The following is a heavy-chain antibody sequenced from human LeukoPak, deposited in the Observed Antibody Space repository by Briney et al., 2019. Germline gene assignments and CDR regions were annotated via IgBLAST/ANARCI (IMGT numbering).Heavy chain of an antibody. CDR2: IGGSGGNT. Sequence: GGSLRLSCAASGFTLRSYVMNWVRQAPGKGLEWVSSIGGSGGNTYYADSVKGRFTISRDNSKDTLYLQMNSLRAEDTAVYCCARGSNYDFWSDFYPTNYFDYWGQGARVTVSS. J-gene: IGHJ4*02. CDR1: GFTLRSYV. V-gene: IGHV3-23*01. D-gene: IGHD3-3*01. CDR3: ARGSNYDFWSDFYPTNYFDY.